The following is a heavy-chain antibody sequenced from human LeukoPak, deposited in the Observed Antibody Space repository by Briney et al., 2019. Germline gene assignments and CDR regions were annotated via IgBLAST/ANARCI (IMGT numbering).Heavy chain of an antibody. D-gene: IGHD3-10*01. J-gene: IGHJ4*02. CDR1: GYSFTSYW. V-gene: IGHV5-51*01. Sequence: GESLKISCKGSGYSFTSYWIGWVRQMPGKGLEWMGIIYPGDSDTRYSPSFQGQVTISADKSISTAYLQWSSLKASDTAMYYCARASTHWYGSGSYYFDYWGQGTLVTVSS. CDR2: IYPGDSDT. CDR3: ARASTHWYGSGSYYFDY.